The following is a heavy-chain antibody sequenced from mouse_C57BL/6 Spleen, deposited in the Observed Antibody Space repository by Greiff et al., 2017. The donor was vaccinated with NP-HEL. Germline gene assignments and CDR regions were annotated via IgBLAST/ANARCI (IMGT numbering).Heavy chain of an antibody. V-gene: IGHV1-26*01. J-gene: IGHJ3*01. CDR2: INPNNGGT. CDR1: GYTFTDYY. D-gene: IGHD4-1*01. CDR3: ARRPNWDAWFAY. Sequence: VQLQQSGPELVKPGASVKISCKASGYTFTDYYMNWVKQSHGKSLEWIGNINPNNGGTSYNQKFKGKATLTEDKSSSTAYMELRSLTSEDSAVYYCARRPNWDAWFAYWGQGTLVTVSA.